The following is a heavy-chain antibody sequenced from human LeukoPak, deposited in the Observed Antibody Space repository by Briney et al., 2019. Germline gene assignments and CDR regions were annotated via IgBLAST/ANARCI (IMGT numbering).Heavy chain of an antibody. CDR3: VKAGQLALLQYPAHFDF. CDR2: ISYDGSNK. V-gene: IGHV3-30*18. CDR1: GFAFSSYG. J-gene: IGHJ4*02. D-gene: IGHD6-13*01. Sequence: GGSLRLSCAVSGFAFSSYGMHWVRQAPGKGLEWVAVISYDGSNKYYADSVKGRFTISRDNSKNTLYLQMNSLRAEDTAVFYCVKAGQLALLQYPAHFDFWGQGTLVTVSS.